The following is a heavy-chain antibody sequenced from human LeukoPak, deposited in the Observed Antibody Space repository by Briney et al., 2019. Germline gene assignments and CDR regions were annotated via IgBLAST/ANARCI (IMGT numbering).Heavy chain of an antibody. CDR2: INPNSGGT. CDR1: GYTFTGYY. J-gene: IGHJ4*02. D-gene: IGHD2-2*01. CDR3: ARDPVSAAIDLDY. V-gene: IGHV1-2*02. Sequence: GASVKVSCKASGYTFTGYYMHWVRQAPGQGLEWMGWINPNSGGTKYAQKFQGRVTMTRDTSIGTVYMELSRLISDDTAVYCCARDPVSAAIDLDYWGQGTLVTVSS.